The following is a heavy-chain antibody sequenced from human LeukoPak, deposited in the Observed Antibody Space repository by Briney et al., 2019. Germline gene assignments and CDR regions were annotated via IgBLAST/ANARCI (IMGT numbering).Heavy chain of an antibody. D-gene: IGHD6-13*01. CDR1: GGTFSSYA. CDR2: IIPIFGTA. CDR3: ARDQQQLMFDP. J-gene: IGHJ5*02. V-gene: IGHV1-69*05. Sequence: ASMKVSCKASGGTFSSYAISWVRQAPGQGLEWMGRIIPIFGTANYAQKFQGRVTITTDESTSTAYMELSSLRSEDTAVYYCARDQQQLMFDPWGQGTLVTVSS.